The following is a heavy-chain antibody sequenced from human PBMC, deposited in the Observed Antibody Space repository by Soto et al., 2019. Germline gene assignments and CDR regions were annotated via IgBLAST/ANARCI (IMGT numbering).Heavy chain of an antibody. V-gene: IGHV3-23*01. Sequence: EVQLLESGGGLVQPGGSLRLSCAASGFTFGSYAMSWVRQAPGKGLEWVSSIGAGYGTYYADSVKGRFTISRDNSKNTLYRQINSLGAENTAIYYCAPPYSGSCFPPFAYWGQGSLVTVSS. D-gene: IGHD6-13*01. J-gene: IGHJ4*02. CDR1: GFTFGSYA. CDR3: APPYSGSCFPPFAY. CDR2: IGAGYGT.